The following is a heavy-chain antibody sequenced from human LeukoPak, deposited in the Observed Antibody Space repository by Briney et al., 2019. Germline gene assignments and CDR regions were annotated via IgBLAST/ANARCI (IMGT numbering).Heavy chain of an antibody. D-gene: IGHD5-18*01. CDR1: GYTFTGYY. CDR3: ARDGYSYGYRTFDY. V-gene: IGHV1-18*04. J-gene: IGHJ4*02. CDR2: ISAYNGNT. Sequence: GASVKVSCKASGYTFTGYYMHWVRQAPGQGLEWMGWISAYNGNTNYAQKLQGRVTMTTDTSTSTAYMELRSLRSDDTAVYYCARDGYSYGYRTFDYWGQGTLVTVSS.